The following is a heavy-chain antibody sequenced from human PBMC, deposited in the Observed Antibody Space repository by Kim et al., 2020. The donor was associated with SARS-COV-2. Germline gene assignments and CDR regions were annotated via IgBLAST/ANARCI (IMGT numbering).Heavy chain of an antibody. CDR3: AKDHPFFDV. Sequence: GGSLRLSCVASGFTFDDFAMHWVRQAPGKGLEWVSLINRDATRTDYVGSVKGRFTISRDNNKNSLFLQMDSLRPEDTAVYYCAKDHPFFDVWGQGTTV. V-gene: IGHV3-43*02. CDR2: INRDATRT. J-gene: IGHJ6*02. CDR1: GFTFDDFA. D-gene: IGHD3-3*01.